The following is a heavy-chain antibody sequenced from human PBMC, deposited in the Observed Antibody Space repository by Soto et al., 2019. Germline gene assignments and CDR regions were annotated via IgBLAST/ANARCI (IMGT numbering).Heavy chain of an antibody. J-gene: IGHJ4*02. CDR1: GFTVRSNY. CDR3: ARAQATIVGGIYYHYYFDS. V-gene: IGHV3-53*01. D-gene: IGHD1-26*01. CDR2: IYSGGTI. Sequence: EVQLVESGGGLIQPGGSLRLSCAASGFTVRSNYMSWVRQAPGKGLEWVSVIYSGGTIYYTDSVKGRFTISRDISKNTRYLQMPSLCVEDTAVYYCARAQATIVGGIYYHYYFDSWGQGTLVTVSS.